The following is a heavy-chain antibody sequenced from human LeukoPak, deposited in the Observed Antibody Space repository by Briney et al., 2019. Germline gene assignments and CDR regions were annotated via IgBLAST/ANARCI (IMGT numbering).Heavy chain of an antibody. CDR2: INPSGGST. J-gene: IGHJ5*02. CDR1: GYTFTSYY. D-gene: IGHD3-16*01. Sequence: VASVKVSCKASGYTFTSYYMHWVRQAPGQGLEWMGIINPSGGSTSYAQKFQGRVTMTRNTSISTAYMELSSLRSEDTAVYYCARWDYEYAFDPWGQGTLVTVSS. V-gene: IGHV1-46*01. CDR3: ARWDYEYAFDP.